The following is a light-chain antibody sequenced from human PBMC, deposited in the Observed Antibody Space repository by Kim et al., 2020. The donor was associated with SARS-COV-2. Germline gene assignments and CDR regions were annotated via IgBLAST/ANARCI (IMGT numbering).Light chain of an antibody. CDR3: QQSYSTPYS. CDR2: AAS. CDR1: QSISSY. Sequence: SASVGDRVTITCRASQSISSYLNWYQQKPGKAPKLLIYAASSLQSGVPSRFSGSGSGTAFTLTISSLQPEDFATYYCQQSYSTPYSFGQGTKLEI. J-gene: IGKJ2*03. V-gene: IGKV1-39*01.